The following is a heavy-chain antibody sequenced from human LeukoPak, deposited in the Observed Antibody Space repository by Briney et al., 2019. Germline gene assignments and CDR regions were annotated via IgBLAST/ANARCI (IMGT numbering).Heavy chain of an antibody. Sequence: SETLSLTCTVSGGSISSSSYYWGWIRQPPGKGLEWIGSIYYSGDTYYNPSLKSRRVTISVDTSKNQLSLNLSSVTAADTAVYYCAREASKGLGGRGPFDYWGQGTLVTVSS. D-gene: IGHD1-26*01. J-gene: IGHJ4*02. CDR3: AREASKGLGGRGPFDY. V-gene: IGHV4-39*02. CDR2: IYYSGDT. CDR1: GGSISSSSYY.